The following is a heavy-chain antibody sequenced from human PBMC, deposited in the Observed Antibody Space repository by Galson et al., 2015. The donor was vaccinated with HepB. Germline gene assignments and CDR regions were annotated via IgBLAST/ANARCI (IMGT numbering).Heavy chain of an antibody. J-gene: IGHJ6*02. Sequence: TLSLTCTVSGGSISSGGYYWSWIRQHPGKGLEWIGYIYYSGSTYYNPSLKSRVTISVDTSKNQFSLKLSSVTAADTAVYYCARTPVVPAAIGEVRPAYYYYGMDVWGQGTTVTVSS. CDR2: IYYSGST. D-gene: IGHD2-2*01. V-gene: IGHV4-31*03. CDR3: ARTPVVPAAIGEVRPAYYYYGMDV. CDR1: GGSISSGGYY.